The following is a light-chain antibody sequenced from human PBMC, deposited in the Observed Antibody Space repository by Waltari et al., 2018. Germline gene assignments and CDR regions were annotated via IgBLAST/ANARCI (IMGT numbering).Light chain of an antibody. CDR1: SSNIGRTT. V-gene: IGLV1-44*01. Sequence: QSVLTQPPSASGTPGQRVTISCSGSSSNIGRTTVNWYQQLPGTAPKLLIYSNNQRPSGVPDRFSGSKSGTSASLAISGLQSEDEADYYCAAWDDSLNGFVVFGGGTKLTVL. CDR3: AAWDDSLNGFVV. CDR2: SNN. J-gene: IGLJ2*01.